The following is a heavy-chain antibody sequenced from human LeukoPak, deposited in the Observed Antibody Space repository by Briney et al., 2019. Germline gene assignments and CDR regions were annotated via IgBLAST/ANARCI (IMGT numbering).Heavy chain of an antibody. V-gene: IGHV4-38-2*01. CDR2: IYHIGST. D-gene: IGHD1-20*01. CDR1: GYSISRGYY. J-gene: IGHJ4*02. Sequence: PSETLSLTCGVSGYSISRGYYWAWIRQPPGEGLEWIGTIYHIGSTYYNPSLESRVTISVDTSKNEFSLNLNSVTAADTAVYYCARAGWIITSGIDYWGQGALVTVSS. CDR3: ARAGWIITSGIDY.